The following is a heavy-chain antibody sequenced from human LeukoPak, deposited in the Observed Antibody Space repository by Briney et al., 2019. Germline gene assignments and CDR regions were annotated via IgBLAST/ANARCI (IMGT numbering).Heavy chain of an antibody. Sequence: SETLSLTCTVSGGSISSYYWSWIRQPPGKGLEWIGYIYYSGSTNYNPSLKSRVTISVDTSKNQFSLKLSSVTAADTAVYYCARDVYSYGYRGRNYMDVCGKGTTVTVSS. J-gene: IGHJ6*03. CDR1: GGSISSYY. CDR3: ARDVYSYGYRGRNYMDV. CDR2: IYYSGST. V-gene: IGHV4-59*01. D-gene: IGHD5-18*01.